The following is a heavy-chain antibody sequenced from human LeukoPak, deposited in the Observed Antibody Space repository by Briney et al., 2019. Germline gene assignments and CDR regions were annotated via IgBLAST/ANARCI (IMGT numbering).Heavy chain of an antibody. CDR1: GFTFSTYD. D-gene: IGHD7-27*01. Sequence: PGGSLRLSCAASGFTFSTYDMHWVRQGTGTGLEWVSAIGTAVDTYYPASVRGRFTMSRENAKNSVYLQMNSLRVEDTAVYYCTRGMGTRFDPWGQGNLVTVSS. V-gene: IGHV3-13*01. J-gene: IGHJ5*02. CDR2: IGTAVDT. CDR3: TRGMGTRFDP.